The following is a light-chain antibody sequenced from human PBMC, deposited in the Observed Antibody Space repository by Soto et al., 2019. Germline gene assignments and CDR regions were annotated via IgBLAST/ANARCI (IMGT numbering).Light chain of an antibody. CDR3: RRYDFSPT. Sequence: EIVLTQSPGTLSLSPGERATLSCRASQSVANNYLAWYQQRPGQTPRLLIWGASNRAGGVPDRFSGSGSGTDFSFTISRLEPDDFAVYYCRRYDFSPTFGQGTKVEIK. CDR1: QSVANNY. CDR2: GAS. V-gene: IGKV3-20*01. J-gene: IGKJ1*01.